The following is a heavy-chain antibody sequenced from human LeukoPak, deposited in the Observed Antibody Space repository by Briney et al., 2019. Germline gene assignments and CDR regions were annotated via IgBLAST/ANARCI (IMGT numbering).Heavy chain of an antibody. CDR3: ANQMVYSSSSGITDY. D-gene: IGHD6-6*01. CDR2: ISYDGSNK. Sequence: GGSLRLSCAASGFTFSSYGMHWVRQAPGKGLEWVAVISYDGSNKYYADSVKGRFTISRDNSKNTLYLQMNSLRAEDTAVYYCANQMVYSSSSGITDYWGQGTLVTVSS. CDR1: GFTFSSYG. V-gene: IGHV3-30*18. J-gene: IGHJ4*02.